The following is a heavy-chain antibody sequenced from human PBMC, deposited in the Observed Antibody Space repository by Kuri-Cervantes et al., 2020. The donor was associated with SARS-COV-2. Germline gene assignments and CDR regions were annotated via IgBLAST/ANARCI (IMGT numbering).Heavy chain of an antibody. CDR1: GFTFSSYW. J-gene: IGHJ4*02. CDR2: IKQDGSEK. CDR3: VVGFFSSRKWDY. V-gene: IGHV3-7*03. D-gene: IGHD2-15*01. Sequence: ETLSLTCAASGFTFSSYWMSWVRQAPGKGLEWVANIKQDGSEKYYVDSVKGRFTISRDNSQSTLYLQMNSLRTEDTAVYYCVVGFFSSRKWDYWGQGTLVTVSS.